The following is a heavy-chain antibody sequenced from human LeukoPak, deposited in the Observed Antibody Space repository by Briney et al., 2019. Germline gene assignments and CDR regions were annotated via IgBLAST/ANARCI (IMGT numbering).Heavy chain of an antibody. J-gene: IGHJ6*02. V-gene: IGHV3-48*04. CDR1: GFTFSRYT. Sequence: GSLRLSCVVSGFTFSRYTMNWVRQAPGKGLEWVSYISSSSDTIYYADSVKGRFTISRDNAKNSLYLQMNSLRAEDTAVYYCARDLRKRAMDVWGQGTTVTVSS. CDR3: ARDLRKRAMDV. CDR2: ISSSSDTI.